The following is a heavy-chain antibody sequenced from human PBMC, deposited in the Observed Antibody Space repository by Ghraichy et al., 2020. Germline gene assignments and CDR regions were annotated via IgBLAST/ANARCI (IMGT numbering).Heavy chain of an antibody. J-gene: IGHJ5*02. D-gene: IGHD6-13*01. V-gene: IGHV3-23*01. CDR2: ISGSGVTT. Sequence: GGSLRLSCAASGFTFSSYAMSWVRQAPGKGLEWVSAISGSGVTTYYADSVKGRFTISRDNSKNTLYLQMNSLRAEDTAVYYCAKDSLYSSKWYEYLIDPWGQGTLVTVSS. CDR3: AKDSLYSSKWYEYLIDP. CDR1: GFTFSSYA.